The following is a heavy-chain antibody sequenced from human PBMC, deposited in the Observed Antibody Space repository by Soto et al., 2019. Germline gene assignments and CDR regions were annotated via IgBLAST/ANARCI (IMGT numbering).Heavy chain of an antibody. CDR1: GGSISSGGYY. J-gene: IGHJ5*02. V-gene: IGHV4-31*03. Sequence: QVQLQESGPGLVKPSQTLSLTCTVSGGSISSGGYYWSWIRQHPGKGLEWIGYIYYSWSTYYNPSLKSRVTISVDTSKNQFSLMLSSVTAADTAVYYCAGGLAARGYNWFDPWGQGTLVTVSS. D-gene: IGHD6-6*01. CDR3: AGGLAARGYNWFDP. CDR2: IYYSWST.